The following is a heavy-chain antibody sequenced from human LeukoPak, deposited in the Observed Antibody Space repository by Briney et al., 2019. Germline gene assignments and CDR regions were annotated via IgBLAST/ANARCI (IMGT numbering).Heavy chain of an antibody. V-gene: IGHV1-2*02. CDR1: GYTFTGYY. D-gene: IGHD5-12*01. Sequence: GASVKVSCKASGYTFTGYYMHWVRQAPGQGLEWMGWINPNSGRTNYAQKFQGRVTMTRDTSISTAYMELSRLRSDDTAVYYCATSGYGEDWFDPWGQGTLVTVSS. CDR2: INPNSGRT. J-gene: IGHJ5*02. CDR3: ATSGYGEDWFDP.